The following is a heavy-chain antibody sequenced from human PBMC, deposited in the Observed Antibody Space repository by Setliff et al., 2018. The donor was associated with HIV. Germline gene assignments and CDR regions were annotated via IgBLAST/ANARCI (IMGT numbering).Heavy chain of an antibody. Sequence: PSETLSLTCTVSGGSISSSSYYWGWIRQPPGKGLEWIGSIYYSGSTNYNPSLQSRVSMSIDTSKNQFSLKLSSVTAADTAMYYCARRIDNSGTFPDKNWLDPWGQGSPVTVSS. J-gene: IGHJ5*02. CDR2: IYYSGST. V-gene: IGHV4-39*07. CDR3: ARRIDNSGTFPDKNWLDP. CDR1: GGSISSSSYY. D-gene: IGHD3-10*01.